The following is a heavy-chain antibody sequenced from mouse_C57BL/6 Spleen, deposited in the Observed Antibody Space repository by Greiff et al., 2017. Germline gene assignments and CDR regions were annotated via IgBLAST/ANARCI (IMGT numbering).Heavy chain of an antibody. CDR2: IYPETGGT. V-gene: IGHV1-15*01. CDR1: GYTFTDYE. J-gene: IGHJ3*01. CDR3: TKADYGSSWLAY. D-gene: IGHD1-1*01. Sequence: VQLQQSGAELVRPGASVTLSCKASGYTFTDYEMHWVKQTPGHGLEWIGAIYPETGGTAYNQKFKGKDILTADKSSSTAFMELRSLTSEDSADYCCTKADYGSSWLAYWGQGTLVTVSA.